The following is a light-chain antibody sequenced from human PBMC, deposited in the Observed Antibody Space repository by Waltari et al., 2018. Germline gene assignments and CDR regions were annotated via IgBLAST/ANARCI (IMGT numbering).Light chain of an antibody. CDR3: QQYYRSRT. V-gene: IGKV4-1*01. J-gene: IGKJ1*01. CDR2: WAS. CDR1: QSVFYRSDNKNY. Sequence: DIVMTQSPDSLAVSLGERATIDCKSSQSVFYRSDNKNYLAWYQHKPGQSPKLLFYWASTRESGVPDRFSASGSGTDFTLTINNLQAEDVAVYYCQQYYRSRTFGQGTKVEIK.